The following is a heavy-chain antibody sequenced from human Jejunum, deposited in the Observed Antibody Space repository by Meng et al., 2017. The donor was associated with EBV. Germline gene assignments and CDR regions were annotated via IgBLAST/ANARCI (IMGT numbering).Heavy chain of an antibody. J-gene: IGHJ4*02. Sequence: GQPLELGGVLVQAVGCFGRSCAVSGFTFSNAWMSWVRQAPGKGPEWVARIKSKIDGGTTDYATAVKGRFTISRDDSKNTLYLQMNSLRTEDTALYYCTTNPSQWDHWGQGTLVTVSS. D-gene: IGHD6-19*01. CDR1: GFTFSNAW. V-gene: IGHV3-15*01. CDR2: IKSKIDGGTT. CDR3: TTNPSQWDH.